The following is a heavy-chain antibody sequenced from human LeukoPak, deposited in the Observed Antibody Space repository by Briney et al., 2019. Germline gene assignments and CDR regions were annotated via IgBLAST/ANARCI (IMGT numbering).Heavy chain of an antibody. V-gene: IGHV4-4*07. CDR1: GDSLSRYY. CDR2: MYSSGTT. J-gene: IGHJ4*02. CDR3: VRLEVIGSNGGLFDL. Sequence: SETLSLTCTVSGDSLSRYYCSWIRQSAGKGLEWLGRMYSSGTTAYNPFLRSRLTMSVDTSKSQLSLKLNSVTAADTAVYYCVRLEVIGSNGGLFDLWGQGTLVTVSS. D-gene: IGHD7-27*01.